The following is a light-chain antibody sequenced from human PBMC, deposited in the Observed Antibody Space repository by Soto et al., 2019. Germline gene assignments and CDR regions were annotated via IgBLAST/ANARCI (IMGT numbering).Light chain of an antibody. CDR1: QSISSW. Sequence: DLQMTQSPSTLSASVGDRVTITCRASQSISSWLAWYQKKPGKAPKLLIYKASSLESGVPSRFSGSGSGTEFTLTISSLQPDDFATYYCQQYKSYRAFGQGTKVEIK. J-gene: IGKJ1*01. CDR3: QQYKSYRA. CDR2: KAS. V-gene: IGKV1-5*03.